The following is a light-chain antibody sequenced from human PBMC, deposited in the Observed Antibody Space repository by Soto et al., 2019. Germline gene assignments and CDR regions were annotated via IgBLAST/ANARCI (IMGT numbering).Light chain of an antibody. Sequence: EIVLTQSPGTLSLSPGERATLSCRASQSVSSTYLIWYQQKPGQAPRLLIYGASSRATGVPDRFSGGGSGTDFTLTISRLEPEDFAVYYCQLYGTSPPFGQGTRLENK. CDR3: QLYGTSPP. CDR1: QSVSSTY. V-gene: IGKV3-20*01. J-gene: IGKJ5*01. CDR2: GAS.